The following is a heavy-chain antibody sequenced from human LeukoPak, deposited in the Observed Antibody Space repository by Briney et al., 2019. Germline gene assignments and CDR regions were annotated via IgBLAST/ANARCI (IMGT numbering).Heavy chain of an antibody. D-gene: IGHD3-22*01. CDR3: AKECADYYDSSGYDY. J-gene: IGHJ4*02. CDR2: ISYDGSNK. Sequence: PGGSLRLSCAASGFTFSSYGMPWVRQAPGKGLEWVAVISYDGSNKYYADSVKGRFTISRDNSKNTLYLQMNSLRAEDTAVYYCAKECADYYDSSGYDYWGQGTLVTVSS. V-gene: IGHV3-30*18. CDR1: GFTFSSYG.